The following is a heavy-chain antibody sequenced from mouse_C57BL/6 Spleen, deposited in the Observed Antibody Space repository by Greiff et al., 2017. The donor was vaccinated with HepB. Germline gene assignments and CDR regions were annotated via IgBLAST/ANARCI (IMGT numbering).Heavy chain of an antibody. D-gene: IGHD1-1*01. V-gene: IGHV1-50*01. Sequence: QVQLQQPGAELVKPGASVKLSCKASGYTFTSYWMQWVKQRPGQGLEWIGEIDPSDSYTNYNQKFKGKATLTVDTSSSTAYMQLSSLTSEDSAVYYCARRYGSGGYYAMDYWGQGTSVTVSS. J-gene: IGHJ4*01. CDR2: IDPSDSYT. CDR3: ARRYGSGGYYAMDY. CDR1: GYTFTSYW.